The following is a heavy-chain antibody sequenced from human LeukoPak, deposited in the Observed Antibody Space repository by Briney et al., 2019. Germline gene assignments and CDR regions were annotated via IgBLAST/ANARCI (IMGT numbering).Heavy chain of an antibody. V-gene: IGHV4-59*08. CDR1: GVSIFSYY. CDR2: IYYSGST. J-gene: IGHJ4*02. CDR3: ARLTSGYYANFDY. Sequence: SETLSLTRTVSGVSIFSYYWNWIRQPPGKGLEWIGYIYYSGSTNYNPALKSRVTISVDTSKNQFSLKLSSVTAADTAVYYCARLTSGYYANFDYWGQGTLVTVSS. D-gene: IGHD3-22*01.